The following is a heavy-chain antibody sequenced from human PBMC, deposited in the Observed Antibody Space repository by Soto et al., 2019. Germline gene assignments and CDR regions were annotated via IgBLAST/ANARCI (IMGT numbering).Heavy chain of an antibody. D-gene: IGHD6-13*01. CDR2: ITPIFGTA. CDR3: ARASGIAATVDY. V-gene: IGHV1-69*13. Sequence: ASVKVSCKASGGTFSSYAISWVRQAPGQGLEWMGGITPIFGTANYAQKFQGRVTITADESTSTAYMELSSLRSEDTAVYYCARASGIAATVDYWGQGTLVTVSS. J-gene: IGHJ4*02. CDR1: GGTFSSYA.